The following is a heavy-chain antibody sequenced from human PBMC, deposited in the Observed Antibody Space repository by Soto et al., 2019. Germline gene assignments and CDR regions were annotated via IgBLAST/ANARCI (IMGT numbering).Heavy chain of an antibody. V-gene: IGHV1-2*04. Sequence: QVQLVQAGAEVKKPGASVKVSCKASGYTFTGYYMHWVRQAPGQGREWMGWINPNSGGTNDAQKFQGWVTMTGDTSNITAYMELSRLRSDETAVYYYARSPDYGDYRFDYWGQGTLVTVSS. J-gene: IGHJ4*02. CDR2: INPNSGGT. CDR1: GYTFTGYY. CDR3: ARSPDYGDYRFDY. D-gene: IGHD4-17*01.